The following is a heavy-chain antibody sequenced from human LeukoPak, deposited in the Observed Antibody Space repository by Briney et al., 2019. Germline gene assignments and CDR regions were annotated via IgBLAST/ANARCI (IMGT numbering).Heavy chain of an antibody. CDR3: AKDWSGSWTIDY. J-gene: IGHJ4*02. V-gene: IGHV3-30*02. CDR2: IQFDGSDK. Sequence: GGSLRLSCAASGFVFSNYAMHWVRQAPGKGLEWGAVIQFDGSDKYYADSVKGRFTISRDNSKNNLYLQMNSLITEDTAVYYCAKDWSGSWTIDYWGQGTLVTVSS. CDR1: GFVFSNYA. D-gene: IGHD1-26*01.